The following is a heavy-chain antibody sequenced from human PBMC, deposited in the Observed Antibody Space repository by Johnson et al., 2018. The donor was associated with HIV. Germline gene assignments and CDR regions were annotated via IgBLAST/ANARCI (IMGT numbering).Heavy chain of an antibody. CDR3: ASFAAAGDAFDI. D-gene: IGHD6-13*01. V-gene: IGHV3-11*04. J-gene: IGHJ3*02. Sequence: QVQLVESGGGLVKPGGSLRLSCAASGFTFSDYYMSWIRQAPGKGLEWVSYISSSGSTIYYPDSVKGRFTISRDSAKNSLYLQMNSLRAEDTAVYYCASFAAAGDAFDIWGQGTMVTVSS. CDR2: ISSSGSTI. CDR1: GFTFSDYY.